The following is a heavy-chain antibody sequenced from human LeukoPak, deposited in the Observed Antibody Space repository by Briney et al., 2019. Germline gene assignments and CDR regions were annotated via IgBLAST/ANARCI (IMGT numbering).Heavy chain of an antibody. D-gene: IGHD2-2*01. J-gene: IGHJ4*02. Sequence: GGSQRLSCAASRFTFTIYAMSWVRQSPGKGLEWVSSISDSGDRTYYADSVKGRFTISRDNSRNTLYLQVNSLRAEDTAVYYCAKSGSVPPDYCGQGTLVTVSS. CDR2: ISDSGDRT. CDR3: AKSGSVPPDY. CDR1: RFTFTIYA. V-gene: IGHV3-23*01.